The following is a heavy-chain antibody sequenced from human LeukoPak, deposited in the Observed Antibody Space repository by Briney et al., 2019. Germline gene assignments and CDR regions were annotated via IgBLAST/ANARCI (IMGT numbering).Heavy chain of an antibody. CDR3: AKQEYRSSINMDV. CDR1: GFNFSSYG. D-gene: IGHD6-6*01. V-gene: IGHV3-30*18. Sequence: GGSLRLSCAASGFNFSSYGMHWVRQAPGKGLEWVAVISCDGSNKYYADSVKGRFTISRDNSKNTLYLQMNSLRAEDTAVYYCAKQEYRSSINMDVWGKGTTVTVSS. CDR2: ISCDGSNK. J-gene: IGHJ6*03.